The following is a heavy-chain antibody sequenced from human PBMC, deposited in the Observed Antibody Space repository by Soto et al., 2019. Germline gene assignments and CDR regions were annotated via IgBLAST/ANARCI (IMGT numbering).Heavy chain of an antibody. CDR2: IYYSGST. Sequence: AETLSLTCTVSDGYISSGNYCCIWLHHPPWKHLEWIRYIYYSGSTYYNPSLKSRVPISVDTSKNQFSLKLSSVTAADTAVYYCARGYCSSTSCPYYYYYFGMDVWGQGTTVTVS. CDR3: ARGYCSSTSCPYYYYYFGMDV. D-gene: IGHD2-2*01. CDR1: DGYISSGNYC. J-gene: IGHJ6*02. V-gene: IGHV4-30-4*01.